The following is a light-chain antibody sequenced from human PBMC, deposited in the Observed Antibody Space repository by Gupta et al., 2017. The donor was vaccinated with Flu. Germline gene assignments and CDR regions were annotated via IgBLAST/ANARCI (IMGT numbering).Light chain of an antibody. CDR3: QQSNSLPRA. J-gene: IGKJ1*01. V-gene: IGKV1-12*01. Sequence: PSSVSASLGDRVTITWRASQGLSTTLAWYQQKAGKAPELLISAASRVKSGIPSRFRGSGSGTDFTLTINRLQPEDFANYYCQQSNSLPRAFGQGTKVEIK. CDR2: AAS. CDR1: QGLSTT.